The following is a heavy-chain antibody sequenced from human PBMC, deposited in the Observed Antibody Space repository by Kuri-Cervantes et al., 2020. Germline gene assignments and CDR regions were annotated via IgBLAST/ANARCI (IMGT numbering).Heavy chain of an antibody. D-gene: IGHD2-21*02. J-gene: IGHJ4*02. CDR1: GLTSSSYG. CDR3: ARPYLAYCGGDCYTASDY. CDR2: INSEGSST. V-gene: IGHV3-74*01. Sequence: GGSLRLSFQPSGLTSSSYGMHWVPKAPGKGLVWVSRINSEGSSTSYADSVKGRFTISRDNAKNSLYLQMNSLRAEDTAVYYCARPYLAYCGGDCYTASDYWGQGTLVTVSS.